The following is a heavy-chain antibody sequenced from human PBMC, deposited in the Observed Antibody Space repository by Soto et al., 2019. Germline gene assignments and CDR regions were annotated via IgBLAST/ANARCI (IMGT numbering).Heavy chain of an antibody. Sequence: QVQLVQSGAEVKKPGSSVKVSCKASGGTFSSYAISWVRQAPGQGLEWMGGIIPISGTANYAQTFQGRVTITADESTSTSYMELSSLRSEDTAVYYCARSQGSSTSLDIYYYYYYGVDVWGQGTTATVSS. CDR3: ARSQGSSTSLDIYYYYYYGVDV. CDR2: IIPISGTA. V-gene: IGHV1-69*01. J-gene: IGHJ6*02. CDR1: GGTFSSYA. D-gene: IGHD2-2*01.